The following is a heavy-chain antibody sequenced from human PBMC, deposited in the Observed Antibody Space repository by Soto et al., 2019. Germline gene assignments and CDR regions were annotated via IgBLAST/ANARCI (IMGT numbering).Heavy chain of an antibody. V-gene: IGHV4-31*03. Sequence: TLSLPGTVSGGSLRSDCYYWSWIRQHPGKGLEWIGYIYYSGSTYYNPSINSRVSISAEKSNTQFSLKLTSLTSSDTAVYYCAGGSSKSWFDPWGQGTLGTVSS. CDR1: GGSLRSDCYY. D-gene: IGHD6-6*01. CDR3: AGGSSKSWFDP. CDR2: IYYSGST. J-gene: IGHJ5*02.